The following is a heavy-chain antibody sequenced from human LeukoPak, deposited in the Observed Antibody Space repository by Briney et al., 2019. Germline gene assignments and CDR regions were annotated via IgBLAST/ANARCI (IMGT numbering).Heavy chain of an antibody. CDR2: IYYSGST. CDR1: GGSISSGGYY. J-gene: IGHJ4*02. V-gene: IGHV4-31*03. Sequence: PSQTLSLTCTVSGGSISSGGYYWSWIRQHPGKGLEWIGYIYYSGSTYYNPSLKSRVTISVDTSKNQFSLKLSSVTAADTAVYYCARVCYYGSGSYPYYFDYWGQGTLVTVSS. CDR3: ARVCYYGSGSYPYYFDY. D-gene: IGHD3-10*01.